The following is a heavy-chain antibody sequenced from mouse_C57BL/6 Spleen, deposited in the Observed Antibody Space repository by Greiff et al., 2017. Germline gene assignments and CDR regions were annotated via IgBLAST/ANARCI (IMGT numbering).Heavy chain of an antibody. CDR2: INYDGSST. CDR1: GFTFSDYY. V-gene: IGHV5-16*01. D-gene: IGHD3-3*01. J-gene: IGHJ4*01. Sequence: EVKLVESEGGLVQPGSSMKLSCTASGFTFSDYYMAWVRQVPEKGLEWVANINYDGSSTYYLDSLKSRFIISRDNAKTILYLQMSSLKSEDTATYYCARDRGTGAMDYWGQGTSVTVSS. CDR3: ARDRGTGAMDY.